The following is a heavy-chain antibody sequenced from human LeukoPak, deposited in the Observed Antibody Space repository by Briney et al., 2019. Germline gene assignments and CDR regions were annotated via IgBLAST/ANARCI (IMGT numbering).Heavy chain of an antibody. CDR1: GYSVSSGYY. V-gene: IGHV4-38-2*02. Sequence: SETLSLTCTVSGYSVSSGYYWDWIRQPLGKGLEWIRSIYHSGSTYYNPSLKSRVTISVDTSKNQFSLKLRSVTAADTAVYYCARARRQWLVGANIRGDNPPYYYDYWGQGILVTVSS. CDR3: ARARRQWLVGANIRGDNPPYYYDY. J-gene: IGHJ4*02. CDR2: IYHSGST. D-gene: IGHD6-19*01.